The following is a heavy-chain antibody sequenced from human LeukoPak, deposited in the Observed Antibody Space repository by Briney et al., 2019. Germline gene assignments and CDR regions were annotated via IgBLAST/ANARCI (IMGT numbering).Heavy chain of an antibody. CDR3: ARNYDFWSGYLDY. Sequence: SETLSLTCSVSGGSINTYYWSWMRQPPGKGLEWIGYIYYSGNTNYNPSLKSRLTILVDTSKNQFSLKLTSVTAADTAVYYCARNYDFWSGYLDYWGQGTLVTVSS. CDR2: IYYSGNT. J-gene: IGHJ4*02. CDR1: GGSINTYY. V-gene: IGHV4-59*01. D-gene: IGHD3-3*01.